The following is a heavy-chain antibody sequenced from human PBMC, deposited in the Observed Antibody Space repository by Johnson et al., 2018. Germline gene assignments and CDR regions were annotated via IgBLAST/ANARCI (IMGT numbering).Heavy chain of an antibody. J-gene: IGHJ3*02. CDR2: IYIDGST. Sequence: VQLQESGGGLVQPGGSLRLSCGASGFTVSSNFMSWVRQAPGKGLEWVSVIYIDGSTYYADSVKGRFNIPRDTSKNTLYLQMKNLRPEDTAVYYCARRSPLTISWGDAFDIWGQGTMVTVSS. V-gene: IGHV3-66*02. CDR3: ARRSPLTISWGDAFDI. D-gene: IGHD1-14*01. CDR1: GFTVSSNF.